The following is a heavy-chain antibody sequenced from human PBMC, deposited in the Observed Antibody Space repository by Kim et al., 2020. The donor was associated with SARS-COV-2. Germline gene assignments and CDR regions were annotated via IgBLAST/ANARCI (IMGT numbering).Heavy chain of an antibody. D-gene: IGHD3-9*01. V-gene: IGHV3-13*01. CDR3: ARGKILTGYYRDDAFDI. Sequence: VKGRFTISRENAKNSLYLQMNSLRAGDTAVYYCARGKILTGYYRDDAFDIWGQGTMVTVSS. J-gene: IGHJ3*02.